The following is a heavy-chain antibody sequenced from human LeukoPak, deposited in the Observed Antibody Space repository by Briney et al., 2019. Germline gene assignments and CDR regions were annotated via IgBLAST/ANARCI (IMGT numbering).Heavy chain of an antibody. V-gene: IGHV3-30*02. Sequence: GGSLRLSCAASGFTFSSYGMHWVRQAPGKGLEWVAFIRYDGSNKYYADSVKGRFTISRDNSKNTLYLQMNSLRAEDTAVYYCAKAPIVYDILTGYYKGGYWGQGTLVTVSS. CDR1: GFTFSSYG. CDR2: IRYDGSNK. D-gene: IGHD3-9*01. J-gene: IGHJ4*02. CDR3: AKAPIVYDILTGYYKGGY.